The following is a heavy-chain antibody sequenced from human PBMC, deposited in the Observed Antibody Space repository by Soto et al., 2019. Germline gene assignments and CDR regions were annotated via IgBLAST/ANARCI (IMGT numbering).Heavy chain of an antibody. CDR1: GFTFTRYS. Sequence: SGGSLRLSCAASGFTFTRYSMNWVRQAPGKGLEWVSSISSTTNYIYYGDSMKGRFTISRDNAKNSLYLEMNSLRAEDTAVYYCAREGLELRNAFDIWGQGTMVTVSS. CDR2: ISSTTNYI. CDR3: AREGLELRNAFDI. V-gene: IGHV3-21*06. D-gene: IGHD1-7*01. J-gene: IGHJ3*02.